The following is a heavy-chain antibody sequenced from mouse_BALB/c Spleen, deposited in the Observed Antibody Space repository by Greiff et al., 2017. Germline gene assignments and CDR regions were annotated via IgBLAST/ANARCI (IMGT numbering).Heavy chain of an antibody. J-gene: IGHJ2*01. V-gene: IGHV5-12-2*01. CDR1: GFTFSSYT. CDR2: ISNGGGST. D-gene: IGHD1-1*01. Sequence: EVQLVESGGGLVQPGGSLKLSCAASGFTFSSYTMSWVRQTPEKRLEWVAYISNGGGSTYYPDTVKGRFTISRDNAKNTLYLQMSSLKSEDTAMYYCARLSPNYYGSSYNFDYWGQGTTLTVSS. CDR3: ARLSPNYYGSSYNFDY.